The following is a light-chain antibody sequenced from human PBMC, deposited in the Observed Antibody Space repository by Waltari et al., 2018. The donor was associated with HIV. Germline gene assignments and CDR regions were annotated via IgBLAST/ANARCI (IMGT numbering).Light chain of an antibody. V-gene: IGKV4-1*01. CDR2: WAS. CDR3: QQYYTTPRT. J-gene: IGKJ1*01. Sequence: DIVMTQSPDSLAVSLGERATINCKSSQTVLYSSNNQNYLAWYQQRPGQPPKLLIYWASTRESGVPDRFSGSGSGTNFTLTISSLQAEDVAVYSCQQYYTTPRTFGQGTKAEV. CDR1: QTVLYSSNNQNY.